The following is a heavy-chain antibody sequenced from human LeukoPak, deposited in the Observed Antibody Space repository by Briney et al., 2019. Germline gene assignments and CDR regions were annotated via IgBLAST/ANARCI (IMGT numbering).Heavy chain of an antibody. CDR3: ARDVSGYDPDTRFDY. Sequence: SVRVSCKASGGTFSSYAISWVRQAPGQGLEWMGRIIPIFGTANYAQKFQGRVTISTDESTSTAYMELSSLRSEDTAVYYCARDVSGYDPDTRFDYWGQGTLVTASS. D-gene: IGHD5-12*01. CDR2: IIPIFGTA. CDR1: GGTFSSYA. J-gene: IGHJ4*02. V-gene: IGHV1-69*05.